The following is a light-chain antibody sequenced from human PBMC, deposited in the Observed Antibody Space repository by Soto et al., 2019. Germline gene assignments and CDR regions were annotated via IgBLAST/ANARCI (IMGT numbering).Light chain of an antibody. CDR2: AAS. CDR3: XQYNTFPLT. CDR1: QGIYTY. V-gene: IGKV1-16*02. Sequence: DIQMTQSPSSLSASVGDRVTITCRASQGIYTYLAWFQQKPGKAPKSLIYAASSLEAGVPAKFXXSXXGXXXXXTXXXLXPXDFATYYCXQYNTFPLTFGGGTKVEI. J-gene: IGKJ4*01.